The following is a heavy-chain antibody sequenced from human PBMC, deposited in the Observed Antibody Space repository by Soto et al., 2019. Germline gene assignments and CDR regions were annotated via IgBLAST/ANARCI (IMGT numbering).Heavy chain of an antibody. V-gene: IGHV4-59*12. J-gene: IGHJ5*02. CDR3: ARILRGYCSGGSCYYCFDP. CDR1: GGSISSYY. CDR2: IYYSGST. Sequence: SETLSLTCTVSGGSISSYYWSWIRQPPGKGLEWIGYIYYSGSTNYNPSLKSRVTISVDTSKNQFSLKLSSVTAADTAVYYCARILRGYCSGGSCYYCFDPWGQGTLVTVSS. D-gene: IGHD2-15*01.